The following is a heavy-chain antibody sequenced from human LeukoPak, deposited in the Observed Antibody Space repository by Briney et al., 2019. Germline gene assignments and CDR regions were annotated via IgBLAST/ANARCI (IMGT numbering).Heavy chain of an antibody. D-gene: IGHD7-27*01. CDR2: ISSSGSYI. CDR1: GFTFTSYT. J-gene: IGHJ3*02. Sequence: GGSLRLSCAASGFTFTSYTMNWVRQAPGKGLEWVSDISSSGSYIDYADSVKGRFTISRDNAKNSLFLQMNSLRAEDTAVYYCARSLTADGAFDIWGQGTMVTVPS. CDR3: ARSLTADGAFDI. V-gene: IGHV3-21*01.